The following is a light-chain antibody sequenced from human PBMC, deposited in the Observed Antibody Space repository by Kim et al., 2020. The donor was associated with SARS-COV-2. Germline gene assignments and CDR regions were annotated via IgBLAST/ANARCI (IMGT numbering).Light chain of an antibody. V-gene: IGLV3-21*04. CDR2: YDS. CDR3: QVWDSSSDHWV. Sequence: AQGKTARITCGGNNIGNKSVHWYQPKPGQAPVLVIYYDSDGPSGIPERFSGSNSGNTATLTISRVEARDEADYYCQVWDSSSDHWVFGGGTQLTVL. CDR1: NIGNKS. J-gene: IGLJ3*02.